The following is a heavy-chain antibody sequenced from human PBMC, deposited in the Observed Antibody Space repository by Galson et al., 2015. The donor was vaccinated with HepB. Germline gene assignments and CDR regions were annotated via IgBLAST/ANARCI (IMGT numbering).Heavy chain of an antibody. Sequence: SVKVSCKASGGTFSSYAISWVRQAPGQGLEWMGGIIPIFGTANYAQKFQGRVTITADESTSTAYMELSSLRSEDTAVYYCARDRCSGGSCYSDYYYYMDVWGKGTTVTVSS. CDR2: IIPIFGTA. D-gene: IGHD2-15*01. J-gene: IGHJ6*03. V-gene: IGHV1-69*13. CDR1: GGTFSSYA. CDR3: ARDRCSGGSCYSDYYYYMDV.